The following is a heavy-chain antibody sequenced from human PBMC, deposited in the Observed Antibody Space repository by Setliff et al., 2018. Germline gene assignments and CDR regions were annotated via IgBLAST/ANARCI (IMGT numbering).Heavy chain of an antibody. V-gene: IGHV4-59*01. J-gene: IGHJ6*01. CDR2: IYHNGNT. CDR1: GGSISPYF. CDR3: ARDRSAYSYGLDV. Sequence: SETLSLTCTVSGGSISPYFWSWIRQPPGKGLEWIGYIYHNGNTNFNPSLKSRVTMSVDTSKNQFALVLESVTAADTAVYYCARDRSAYSYGLDVWGQGTTVTVSS.